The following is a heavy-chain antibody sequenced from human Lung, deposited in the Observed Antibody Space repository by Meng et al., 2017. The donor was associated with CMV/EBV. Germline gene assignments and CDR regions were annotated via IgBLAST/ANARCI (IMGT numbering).Heavy chain of an antibody. CDR3: AKDFEYSSSSGEFDY. D-gene: IGHD6-6*01. CDR1: GFTVSSNE. Sequence: GESLKISCAASGFTVSSNEMSWVRQAPGKGLEWVSAISGSGGSTYYADSVKGRFTISRDNSKNTLYLQMNSLRAEDTAVYYCAKDFEYSSSSGEFDYWGQGTLVTVSS. J-gene: IGHJ4*02. V-gene: IGHV3-23*01. CDR2: ISGSGGST.